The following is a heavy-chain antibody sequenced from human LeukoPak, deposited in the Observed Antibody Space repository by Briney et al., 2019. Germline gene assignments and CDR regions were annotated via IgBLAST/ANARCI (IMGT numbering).Heavy chain of an antibody. CDR2: INHSGST. D-gene: IGHD3-22*01. CDR3: ARRRGSGYYYR. J-gene: IGHJ5*02. Sequence: SETLSLTCAVYGGSFSGYYWSWIRQPPGKGLEWIGEINHSGSTNYNPSLKSRVTISVDTSKNRFALKLSSVTAADTAVYYCARRRGSGYYYRWGQGTLVTVSS. V-gene: IGHV4-34*01. CDR1: GGSFSGYY.